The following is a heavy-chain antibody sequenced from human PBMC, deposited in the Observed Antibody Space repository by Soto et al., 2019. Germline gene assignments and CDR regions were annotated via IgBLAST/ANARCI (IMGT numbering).Heavy chain of an antibody. CDR1: GFTFSSYA. V-gene: IGHV3-23*01. CDR3: AKDRVLRYFDWATLFDY. J-gene: IGHJ4*02. Sequence: PGGSLRLSCAASGFTFSSYAMSWVRQAPGKGLEWVSAISGSGGSTYYADSVKGRFTISRDNSKNTLYLQMNSLRAEDTAVYYCAKDRVLRYFDWATLFDYWGQGTLVTVSS. CDR2: ISGSGGST. D-gene: IGHD3-9*01.